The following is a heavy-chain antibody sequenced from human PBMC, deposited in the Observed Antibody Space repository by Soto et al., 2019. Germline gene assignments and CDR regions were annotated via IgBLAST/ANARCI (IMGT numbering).Heavy chain of an antibody. D-gene: IGHD3-10*01. Sequence: GGSLRLSCAASGFTFSSYAMHWVRQAPGKGLEWVAVISYDGSNKYYADSVKGRFTISRDNSKNTLYLQMNSLRAEDTAVYYCAREKLWFGELFYWFDPWGQGTLVTVSS. V-gene: IGHV3-30-3*01. CDR3: AREKLWFGELFYWFDP. CDR1: GFTFSSYA. J-gene: IGHJ5*02. CDR2: ISYDGSNK.